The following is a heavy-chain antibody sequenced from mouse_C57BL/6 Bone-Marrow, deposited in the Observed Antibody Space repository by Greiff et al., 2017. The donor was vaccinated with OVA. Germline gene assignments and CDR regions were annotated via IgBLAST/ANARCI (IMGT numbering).Heavy chain of an antibody. Sequence: QVTLKVCGPGILQPSQTLSLTCSFSGFSLSTFGMGVGWIRQPSGKGLEWLAHIWWDDDKYYNPALKSRLTIFKDTSKKQVILTIANVDTSDTATNYCDRIDGTVYYFNYWGQGTTLTVSS. V-gene: IGHV8-8*01. CDR3: DRIDGTVYYFNY. J-gene: IGHJ2*01. D-gene: IGHD2-1*01. CDR1: GFSLSTFGMG. CDR2: IWWDDDK.